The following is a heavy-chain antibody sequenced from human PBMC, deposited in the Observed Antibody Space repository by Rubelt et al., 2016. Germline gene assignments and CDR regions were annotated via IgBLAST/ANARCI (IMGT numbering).Heavy chain of an antibody. V-gene: IGHV4-34*01. Sequence: QVQLQQWGAGLLKPSETLSLTCAVYGGSFSGYYWSWIRQPPGKGLEWIGEINHSGSTNYNPSLKSRVTISVDTSKNQFSLKLSSVTAADTAVYYCARRLRFLEWLSTYNWFDPWGQGTLVTVSS. D-gene: IGHD3-3*01. CDR1: GGSFSGYY. J-gene: IGHJ5*02. CDR3: ARRLRFLEWLSTYNWFDP. CDR2: INHSGST.